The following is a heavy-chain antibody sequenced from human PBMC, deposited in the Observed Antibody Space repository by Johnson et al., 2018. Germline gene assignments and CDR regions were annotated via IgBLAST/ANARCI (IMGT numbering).Heavy chain of an antibody. CDR1: GFTFSSSW. CDR2: IKQDGSEK. CDR3: ARPMGDRDYGDYYGMDV. Sequence: VQLVESGGGLVQPGGPXRLSCAASGFTFSSSWMSWVRQAPGKGLAWVAKIKQDGSEKYYVDSVKGRFTISRDNAKNSLYLQMKSLRAEDTAGYSRARPMGDRDYGDYYGMDVWGEWTTVTVFS. D-gene: IGHD4-17*01. J-gene: IGHJ6*04. V-gene: IGHV3-7*01.